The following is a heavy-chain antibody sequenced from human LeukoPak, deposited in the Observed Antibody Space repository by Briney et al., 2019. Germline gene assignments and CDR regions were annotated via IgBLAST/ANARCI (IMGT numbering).Heavy chain of an antibody. D-gene: IGHD5-24*01. CDR3: ARLGGYNLSRNAFDI. Sequence: SETLSLTCTVSGCTVSNNAYYWGWIRQTPGKGLEWIGNAYFSGHKYYNPSLKSRVTIFVDTSNNEFSLKLSSVTAAHTAVYYCARLGGYNLSRNAFDIWGRGTSVTVSS. J-gene: IGHJ3*02. CDR2: AYFSGHK. V-gene: IGHV4-39*01. CDR1: GCTVSNNAYY.